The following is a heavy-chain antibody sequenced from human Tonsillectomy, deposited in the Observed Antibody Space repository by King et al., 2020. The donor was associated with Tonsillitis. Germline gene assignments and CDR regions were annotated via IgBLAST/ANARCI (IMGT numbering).Heavy chain of an antibody. D-gene: IGHD1-26*01. Sequence: VQLVESGGGLVHPGGSLRLSCAASGFPFDGYAMHWVRQAPGKGLEWVSAISWNSNTIGYADSVKGRFTISRDNAKNSLYLQMNSLRSDDTALYYCTKGLRGAPDAFGNWGQGTTVTVSS. CDR2: ISWNSNTI. J-gene: IGHJ3*02. V-gene: IGHV3-9*01. CDR3: TKGLRGAPDAFGN. CDR1: GFPFDGYA.